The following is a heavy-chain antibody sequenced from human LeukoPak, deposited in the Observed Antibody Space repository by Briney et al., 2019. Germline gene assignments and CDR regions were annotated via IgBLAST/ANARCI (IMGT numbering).Heavy chain of an antibody. V-gene: IGHV3-30*04. CDR2: ISYDGSNK. CDR1: GFTFSSYA. CDR3: ARVSYNSGWYFDY. J-gene: IGHJ4*02. Sequence: GGSLRLSCAASGFTFSSYAMHWVHQAPGKGLEWVAVISYDGSNKYYADSVKGRFTISRDNSKNTLYLQMNGLRAEDTAVYYCARVSYNSGWYFDYWGQGTLVTVSS. D-gene: IGHD6-19*01.